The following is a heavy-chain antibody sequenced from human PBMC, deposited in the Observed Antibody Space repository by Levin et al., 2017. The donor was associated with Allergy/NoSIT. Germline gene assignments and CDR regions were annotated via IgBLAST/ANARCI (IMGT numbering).Heavy chain of an antibody. CDR1: GFTFSSYS. J-gene: IGHJ6*02. Sequence: PGGSLRLSCAASGFTFSSYSMNWVRQAPGKGLEWVSSISSSSGYIYYADSVKGRFTISRDNAKNSLYLQMNSLRAEDTAVYYCARDRTDRYCSSTSCYSDYYYGMDVWGQGTTVTVSS. V-gene: IGHV3-21*01. D-gene: IGHD2-2*01. CDR2: ISSSSGYI. CDR3: ARDRTDRYCSSTSCYSDYYYGMDV.